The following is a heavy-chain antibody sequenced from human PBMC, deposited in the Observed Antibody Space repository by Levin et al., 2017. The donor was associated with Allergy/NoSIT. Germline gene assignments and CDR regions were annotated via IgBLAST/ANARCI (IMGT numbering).Heavy chain of an antibody. V-gene: IGHV2-70*17. Sequence: PTLVKPTQTLTLTCTFSGFSLRTSGMCVNWIRPPPGKALEWLARIDWGEDKFYSTSLKTRLSITKDTSKNQVVLTMTNMDPEDTATYFCARIYYTSGNSGFDYWGQGTMVTVSS. CDR3: ARIYYTSGNSGFDY. CDR2: IDWGEDK. CDR1: GFSLRTSGMC. D-gene: IGHD3-10*01. J-gene: IGHJ4*02.